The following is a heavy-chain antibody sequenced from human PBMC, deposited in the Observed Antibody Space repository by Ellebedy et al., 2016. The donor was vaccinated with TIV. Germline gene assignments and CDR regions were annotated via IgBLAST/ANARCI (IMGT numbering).Heavy chain of an antibody. Sequence: GESLKISCAASGFTFSSYAMSWVRQAPGKGLEWVSAISGSGGSTYYADSVKGRFTISRDNSKNTLYLQMNSLRAEDTAVYYCAKVRDYGDYVGAFDIWGQGTMVTVSS. CDR1: GFTFSSYA. CDR2: ISGSGGST. V-gene: IGHV3-23*01. D-gene: IGHD4-17*01. J-gene: IGHJ3*02. CDR3: AKVRDYGDYVGAFDI.